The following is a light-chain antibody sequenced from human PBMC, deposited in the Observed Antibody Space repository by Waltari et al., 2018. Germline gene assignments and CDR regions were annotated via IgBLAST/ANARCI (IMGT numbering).Light chain of an antibody. J-gene: IGKJ2*01. V-gene: IGKV2-28*01. CDR2: LGS. CDR1: QSLLHSNGYNY. Sequence: DIVMTQSPLSLPVTPGEPASISCRSSQSLLHSNGYNYLDWYLQKPGQSPQVLIDLGSNRASGVPDRVSGSGSGTDFTLKISRVEAEDVGVYYCMQALQTRNTFGQGTKLEIK. CDR3: MQALQTRNT.